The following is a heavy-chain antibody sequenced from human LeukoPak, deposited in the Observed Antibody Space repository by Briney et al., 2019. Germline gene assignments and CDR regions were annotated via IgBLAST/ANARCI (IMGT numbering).Heavy chain of an antibody. D-gene: IGHD3-22*01. CDR2: IKQDGSEK. Sequence: PGGSLRLSCAASGFTFSSYWMSWVRQAPGKGLEWVANIKQDGSEKYYVDSVKGRFTISRDNAKNSLYLQMNSLRAEDTAVYYCARRLRYYYDSSGYTNFDYWGQGTLVTVSS. CDR3: ARRLRYYYDSSGYTNFDY. J-gene: IGHJ4*02. CDR1: GFTFSSYW. V-gene: IGHV3-7*01.